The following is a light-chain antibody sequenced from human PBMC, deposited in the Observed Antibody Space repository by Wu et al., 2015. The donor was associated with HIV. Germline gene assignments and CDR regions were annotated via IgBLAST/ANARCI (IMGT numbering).Light chain of an antibody. V-gene: IGKV1-33*01. CDR3: QQYNSYPLT. CDR2: DAS. Sequence: DIQMTQSPSSLSASVGDRVTITCQASQDISNYLNWYQQRPGKAPKLLIYDASNLETGVPSRFSGSGSGTDFTFAISSLQPEDIATYYCQQYNSYPLTFGGGTTVEI. J-gene: IGKJ4*01. CDR1: QDISNY.